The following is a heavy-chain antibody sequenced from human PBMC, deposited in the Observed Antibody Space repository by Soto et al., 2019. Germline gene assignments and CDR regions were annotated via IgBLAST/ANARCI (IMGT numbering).Heavy chain of an antibody. CDR3: ARDQWSMGAGTGYGY. J-gene: IGHJ4*02. CDR1: GYTFTSYG. D-gene: IGHD6-19*01. Sequence: ASVKVSCKASGYTFTSYGISWVRQAPGQGLEWMGWISAYNGNTNYAQKLQGRVTMTTDTSTSTAYMELRSLRSDDTAVYYCARDQWSMGAGTGYGYWGQGTLVTVSS. V-gene: IGHV1-18*01. CDR2: ISAYNGNT.